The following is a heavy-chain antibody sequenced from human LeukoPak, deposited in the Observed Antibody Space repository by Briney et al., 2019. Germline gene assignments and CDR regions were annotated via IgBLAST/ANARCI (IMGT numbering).Heavy chain of an antibody. CDR2: IYYSGST. CDR3: ARHIRNYYDSSGPVGYFDY. V-gene: IGHV4-39*01. D-gene: IGHD3-22*01. J-gene: IGHJ4*02. CDR1: GGSISSSSYY. Sequence: SETLSLTCTVSGGSISSSSYYWGWIRQPPGKGLEWIGCIYYSGSTYYNPSLKSRVTISVDTSKIPFSLKLSSVTAADTAVYFCARHIRNYYDSSGPVGYFDYWGQGTLVTVSS.